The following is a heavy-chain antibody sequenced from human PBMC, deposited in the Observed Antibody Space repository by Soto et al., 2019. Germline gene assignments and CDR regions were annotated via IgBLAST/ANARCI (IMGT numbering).Heavy chain of an antibody. J-gene: IGHJ4*02. CDR3: ARDKGRSPLDY. Sequence: GGSLRLSCAASGFTFSSYSMNWARQAPGKGLEWISYISSSSRTIYYPDSVKGRFTISRDNAKNSLYLQMNSLRAEDTAVYYCARDKGRSPLDYWGQGALVTVSS. CDR1: GFTFSSYS. CDR2: ISSSSRTI. V-gene: IGHV3-48*01. D-gene: IGHD2-15*01.